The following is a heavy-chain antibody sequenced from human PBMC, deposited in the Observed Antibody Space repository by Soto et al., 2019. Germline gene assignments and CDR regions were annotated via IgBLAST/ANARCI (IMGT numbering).Heavy chain of an antibody. V-gene: IGHV4-4*02. CDR1: GGSISSSNW. Sequence: SETLSLTCAVSGGSISSSNWWSCVRQPPGKGLEWIGEIYHSGSTNYNPSLKSRVTISVDKSKNQFSLKLSSVTAADTAVYYCARSVRYYYDSSGFDYWGQGTLVTVSS. D-gene: IGHD3-22*01. J-gene: IGHJ4*02. CDR2: IYHSGST. CDR3: ARSVRYYYDSSGFDY.